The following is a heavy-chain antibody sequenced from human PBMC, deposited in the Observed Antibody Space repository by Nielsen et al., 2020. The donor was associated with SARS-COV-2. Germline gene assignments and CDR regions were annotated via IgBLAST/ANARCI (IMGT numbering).Heavy chain of an antibody. V-gene: IGHV4-59*08. D-gene: IGHD5-12*01. CDR2: IYYSGST. Sequence: SETLSLTCTVSGGSISSYYWSWIRQPPGKGLEWIGYIYYSGSTYYNPSLKSRVTISVDTSKNQFSLKLSSVTAADTAVYYCAIGSGYDQTFDYWGQGTLVTVSS. CDR1: GGSISSYY. CDR3: AIGSGYDQTFDY. J-gene: IGHJ4*02.